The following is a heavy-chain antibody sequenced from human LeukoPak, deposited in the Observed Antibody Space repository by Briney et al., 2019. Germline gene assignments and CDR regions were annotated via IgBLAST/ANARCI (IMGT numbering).Heavy chain of an antibody. D-gene: IGHD3-10*01. CDR2: ITGDGGST. CDR3: AKDYYGSGRFFDY. V-gene: IGHV3-43*02. Sequence: GGSLRFSCAASGFTLDDYALHWVRQAPGKGLEWVSLITGDGGSTHYADSVKGRFTISRDNSQNSLYLQMNSLRTEDTALYYCAKDYYGSGRFFDYWGQGTLVTVSS. CDR1: GFTLDDYA. J-gene: IGHJ4*02.